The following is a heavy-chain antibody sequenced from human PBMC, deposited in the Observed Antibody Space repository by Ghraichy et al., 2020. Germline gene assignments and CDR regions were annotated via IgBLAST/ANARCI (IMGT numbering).Heavy chain of an antibody. J-gene: IGHJ4*02. Sequence: ASVKVSCKASGYTFTSYEIHWVRQATGQGLEWMGWVNPNSGDTGFPQRFQGRVTMTRDTSIGTAYMELSGLRSEDTAIYYCARVGAHFDFWSGSYFRYFDYWGQGILVTVSS. D-gene: IGHD3-3*01. CDR2: VNPNSGDT. CDR3: ARVGAHFDFWSGSYFRYFDY. CDR1: GYTFTSYE. V-gene: IGHV1-8*02.